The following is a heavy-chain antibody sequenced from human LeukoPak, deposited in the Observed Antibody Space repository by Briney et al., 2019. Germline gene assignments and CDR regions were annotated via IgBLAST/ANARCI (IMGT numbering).Heavy chain of an antibody. V-gene: IGHV4-4*07. J-gene: IGHJ3*02. CDR2: IYTSGST. Sequence: SETLSLTCTVSGGSVSSYYWSWIRQPAGKGLEWIGRIYTSGSTNYNPSLKSRVTMSVDTSKNQFSLKLSSVNAADTAVYYCAKYTGIQLRFDAFDIWGQGTMVTVSS. CDR1: GGSVSSYY. D-gene: IGHD5-18*01. CDR3: AKYTGIQLRFDAFDI.